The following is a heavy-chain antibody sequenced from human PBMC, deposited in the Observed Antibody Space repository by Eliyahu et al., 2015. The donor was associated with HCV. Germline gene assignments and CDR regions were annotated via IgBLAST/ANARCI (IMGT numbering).Heavy chain of an antibody. CDR3: ARGCGGDCYALDY. J-gene: IGHJ4*02. V-gene: IGHV3-33*01. CDR2: IWYDGSNK. CDR1: GFTFSSYG. Sequence: QVQLVESGGGVVQPGRSLRLSCAASGFTFSSYGMHWVRQAPGKGLEGVAVIWYDGSNKYYADSVKGRFTISRDNSKNTLYLQMNSLRAEDTAVYYCARGCGGDCYALDYWGQGTLVTVSS. D-gene: IGHD2-21*02.